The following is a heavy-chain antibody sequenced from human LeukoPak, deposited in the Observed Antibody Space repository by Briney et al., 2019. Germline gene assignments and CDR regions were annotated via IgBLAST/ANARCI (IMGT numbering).Heavy chain of an antibody. D-gene: IGHD4-17*01. CDR3: AREAVTGSFGY. V-gene: IGHV4-59*01. CDR2: IYYSGST. CDR1: GGSISSYY. Sequence: SETLSLTCTVSGGSISSYYWSWIRQPPGKGLEWIGYIYYSGSTNYNPSLKSRVTISVDTSKNQFSLKLSSVTAADTAVYYCAREAVTGSFGYWGQGTLVTVSS. J-gene: IGHJ4*02.